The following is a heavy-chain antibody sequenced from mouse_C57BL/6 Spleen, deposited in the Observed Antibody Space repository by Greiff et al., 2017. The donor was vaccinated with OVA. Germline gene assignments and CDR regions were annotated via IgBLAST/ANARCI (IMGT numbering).Heavy chain of an antibody. J-gene: IGHJ1*03. D-gene: IGHD2-2*01. CDR2: IDPSDSET. CDR3: ARVYYGYDGYFDV. V-gene: IGHV1-52*01. Sequence: QVHVKQPGAELVRPGSSVKLSCKASGYTFTSYWMHWVKQRPIQGLEWIGNIDPSDSETHYNQKFKDKATLTVDKSSSTAYMQLSSLTSEDSAVYYCARVYYGYDGYFDVWGTGTTVTVSS. CDR1: GYTFTSYW.